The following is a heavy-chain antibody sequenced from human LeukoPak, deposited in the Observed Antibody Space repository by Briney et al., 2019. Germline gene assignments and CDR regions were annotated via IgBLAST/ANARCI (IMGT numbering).Heavy chain of an antibody. Sequence: GGSLRLSCAASEFSFNNAWMSWVRQAPGKGLEWVGRIKSKTDGGTTDYAAPVKGRFIISRDDSKKTLYLQMNSLRSEDTAVYYCARDRWYQLLGGAFDYWGQGTLVTVSS. CDR2: IKSKTDGGTT. CDR1: EFSFNNAW. CDR3: ARDRWYQLLGGAFDY. J-gene: IGHJ4*02. D-gene: IGHD2-2*01. V-gene: IGHV3-15*01.